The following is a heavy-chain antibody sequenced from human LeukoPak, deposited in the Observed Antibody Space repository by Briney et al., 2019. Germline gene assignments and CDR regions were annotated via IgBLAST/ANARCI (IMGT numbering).Heavy chain of an antibody. CDR1: GYTFTRYG. CDR2: ISAYNGNT. J-gene: IGHJ5*02. D-gene: IGHD6-19*01. CDR3: ARERAVAGTRWFDP. Sequence: ASVKVSCKASGYTFTRYGISWVRQAPGQGLEWMGWISAYNGNTNYAQKLQGRVTMTTDTSTSTAYMELRSLRSDDTAVYYCARERAVAGTRWFDPWGQGTLVTVSS. V-gene: IGHV1-18*01.